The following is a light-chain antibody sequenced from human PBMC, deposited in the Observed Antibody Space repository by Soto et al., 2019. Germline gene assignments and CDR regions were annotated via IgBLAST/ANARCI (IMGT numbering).Light chain of an antibody. CDR1: SXDVGGYNH. V-gene: IGLV2-14*01. J-gene: IGLJ1*01. Sequence: QSVLTQPASVSGSPGQSITISCTGTSXDVGGYNHVSWYQHHPGKAPKLMIYEVSNRPSGVSNRFSGSKSGNTASLTISGLQADDEADYYCNSHTSSNTRVFGTGTKVTVL. CDR3: NSHTSSNTRV. CDR2: EVS.